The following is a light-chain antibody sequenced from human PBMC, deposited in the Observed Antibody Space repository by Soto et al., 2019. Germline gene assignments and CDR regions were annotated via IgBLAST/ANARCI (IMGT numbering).Light chain of an antibody. CDR1: NSDVGGYNY. J-gene: IGLJ1*01. CDR2: EVS. CDR3: SSYAGSNWYV. V-gene: IGLV2-8*01. Sequence: QSALTQPPSASGSPGQSVTISCTGTNSDVGGYNYVSWYQQYPGKAPRLIIYEVSERPSGVLDRFSGSKSGNTASLTVSGLQTADEADYYCSSYAGSNWYVFGTGTKVTVL.